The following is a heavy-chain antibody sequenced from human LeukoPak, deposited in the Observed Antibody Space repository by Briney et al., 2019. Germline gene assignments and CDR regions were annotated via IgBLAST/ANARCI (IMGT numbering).Heavy chain of an antibody. V-gene: IGHV3-21*01. CDR1: GFTFSSYS. CDR3: AREYDFWSGYRFYYYYMDV. CDR2: ISSSSSYI. J-gene: IGHJ6*03. Sequence: GGSLRLSCAASGFTFSSYSMNWVRQAPGKGLEWVSSISSSSSYIYYADSVKGRFTISRDNAKNSLYLQMNSLRAEDTAVYYCAREYDFWSGYRFYYYYMDVWGKGTTVTVSS. D-gene: IGHD3-3*01.